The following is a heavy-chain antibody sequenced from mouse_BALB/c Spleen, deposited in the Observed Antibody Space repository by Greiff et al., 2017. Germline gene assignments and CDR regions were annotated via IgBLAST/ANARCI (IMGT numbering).Heavy chain of an antibody. J-gene: IGHJ2*01. CDR2: INPSNGGT. V-gene: IGHV1S81*02. CDR1: GYTFTSYY. CDR3: TRGARGHYFDY. Sequence: VQLQQSGAELVKPGASVKLSCKASGYTFTSYYMYWVKQRPGQGLEWIGEINPSNGGTNFNEKFKSKATLTVDKSSSTAYMQLSSLTSEDSAVYYCTRGARGHYFDYWGQGTTLTVSS.